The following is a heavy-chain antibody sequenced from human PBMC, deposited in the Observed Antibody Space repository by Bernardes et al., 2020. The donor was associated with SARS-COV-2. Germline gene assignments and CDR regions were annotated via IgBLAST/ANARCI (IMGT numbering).Heavy chain of an antibody. CDR1: GFTFSSYA. D-gene: IGHD3-22*01. CDR2: ISYDGSNK. J-gene: IGHJ3*01. V-gene: IGHV3-30-3*01. CDR3: ANGAYYDSSGFSV. Sequence: GGSLRLSCAASGFTFSSYAMHWVRQAPGKGLEWVAVISYDGSNKYYADSVKGRFTISRDNAKNSLYLQMNSLRAEDTALYYCANGAYYDSSGFSVWGQGTMVTVSS.